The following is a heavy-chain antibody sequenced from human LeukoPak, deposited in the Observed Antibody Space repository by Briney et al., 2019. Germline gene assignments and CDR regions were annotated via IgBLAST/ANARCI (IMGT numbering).Heavy chain of an antibody. CDR1: GFTFNNYA. Sequence: GGSLRLSCAASGFTFNNYAMNWVRQVPGKGLEWISAISGSGVTTHYAGSVKGRFSISRDNSKNTLYLQMNSLRAEDTALYYCAKKVVVGATSPYSDFQDWGQGTLVTVSS. D-gene: IGHD1-26*01. J-gene: IGHJ1*01. CDR3: AKKVVVGATSPYSDFQD. CDR2: ISGSGVTT. V-gene: IGHV3-23*01.